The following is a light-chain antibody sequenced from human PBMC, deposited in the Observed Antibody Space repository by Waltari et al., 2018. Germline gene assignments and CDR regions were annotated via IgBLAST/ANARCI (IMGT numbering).Light chain of an antibody. Sequence: EIVMTQSPATLSVSPGERATLSCRASQSVSSNLAWYQQKPGQAPRLLIYGASTRANGIPARFSGGGSGTEFTLTISSLQSEDFTVYYCQQYNNWPLTFGGGTTVEIK. CDR3: QQYNNWPLT. J-gene: IGKJ4*01. CDR2: GAS. V-gene: IGKV3-15*01. CDR1: QSVSSN.